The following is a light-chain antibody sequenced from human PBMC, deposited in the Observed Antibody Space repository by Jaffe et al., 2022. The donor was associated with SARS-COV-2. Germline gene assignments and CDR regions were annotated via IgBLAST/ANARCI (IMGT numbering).Light chain of an antibody. CDR1: RGHSNYA. Sequence: QVVLTQSPSASGSLGASVKLTCILSRGHSNYAIAWHQKQPEKGPRFLMKVNSNGSHKKGDGIPDRFSGSSSGPERYLTISSLQSEDEGDYYCQTWGTGVHEVFGGGTKLTVL. CDR2: VNSNGSH. J-gene: IGLJ2*01. CDR3: QTWGTGVHEV. V-gene: IGLV4-69*01.